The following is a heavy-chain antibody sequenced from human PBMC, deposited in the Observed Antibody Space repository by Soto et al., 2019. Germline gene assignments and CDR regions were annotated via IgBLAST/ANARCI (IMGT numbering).Heavy chain of an antibody. D-gene: IGHD1-7*01. V-gene: IGHV4-59*01. CDR2: IYYSGST. CDR1: GGSISSYY. Sequence: SETLSLTCTVSGGSISSYYWSWIRQPPGKGLEWIGYIYYSGSTNYNPSIKSRVTISVDTSKNQFSLKLSSVTAADTAVYYCAREGLTGTIGLYYYYGMDVWGQGTTVTVSS. J-gene: IGHJ6*02. CDR3: AREGLTGTIGLYYYYGMDV.